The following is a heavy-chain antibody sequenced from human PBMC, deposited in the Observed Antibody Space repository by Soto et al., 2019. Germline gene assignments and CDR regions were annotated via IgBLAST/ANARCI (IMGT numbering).Heavy chain of an antibody. V-gene: IGHV3-23*01. CDR1: GFTFGGYV. CDR3: GKGRSVSCTAGPPADWFNP. D-gene: IGHD2-15*01. Sequence: EVQLLESGGGLVQPGGSQRLSCAASGFTFGGYVMNWVRQAPGKGLEWVSSIGGGDGSTYYADSVKGRFTISRDNSRSTMFLQKDGLRGDDTAGYYCGKGRSVSCTAGPPADWFNPWGQGTLVTVSS. CDR2: IGGGDGST. J-gene: IGHJ5*02.